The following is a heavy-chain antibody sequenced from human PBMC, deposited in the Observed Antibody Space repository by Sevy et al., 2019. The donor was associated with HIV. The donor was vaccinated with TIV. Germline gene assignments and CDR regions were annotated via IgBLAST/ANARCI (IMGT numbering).Heavy chain of an antibody. V-gene: IGHV3-21*01. CDR1: GFTFSRYN. CDR2: ISSSSTYR. J-gene: IGHJ4*02. Sequence: GGSLRLSCAASGFTFSRYNMNWVRQAPGKGLEWVSSISSSSTYRNYADSVKGRFTSSRDNARSSVYLHMNSLRAEDTAVYYCARQTAEDSSFFFDYWGQGALVTVSS. D-gene: IGHD6-6*01. CDR3: ARQTAEDSSFFFDY.